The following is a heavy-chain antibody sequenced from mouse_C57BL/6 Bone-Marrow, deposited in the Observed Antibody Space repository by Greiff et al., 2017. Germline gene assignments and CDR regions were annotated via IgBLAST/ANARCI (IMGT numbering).Heavy chain of an antibody. J-gene: IGHJ2*01. Sequence: QVQLQQPGAELVRPGSSVKLSCKASGYTFTSYWMHWVKQRPIQGLEWIGNIDPSDSETHYNQKFKDKATLTVDQSSSTAYMQLSSLTSEDSAVYYCARALGSNYVGYWGQGTTLTVSS. CDR3: ARALGSNYVGY. CDR2: IDPSDSET. D-gene: IGHD3-3*01. CDR1: GYTFTSYW. V-gene: IGHV1-52*01.